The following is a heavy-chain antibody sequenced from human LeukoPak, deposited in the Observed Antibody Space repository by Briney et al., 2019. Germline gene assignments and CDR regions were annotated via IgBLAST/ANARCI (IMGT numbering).Heavy chain of an antibody. J-gene: IGHJ4*02. Sequence: PSETLSLTCAVSGYSIGSDYYWGWIRPPPGKGLEWIGNIYRSGSTYYNPSLKSRVTRSVDTSENQFSLRLNSVTAADTAVYYCARPSTTTPTGAFDYWGQGALVTVSS. V-gene: IGHV4-38-2*01. CDR1: GYSIGSDYY. CDR2: IYRSGST. CDR3: ARPSTTTPTGAFDY. D-gene: IGHD1-1*01.